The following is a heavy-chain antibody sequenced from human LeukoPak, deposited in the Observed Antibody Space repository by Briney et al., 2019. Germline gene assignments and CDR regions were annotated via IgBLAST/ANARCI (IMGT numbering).Heavy chain of an antibody. CDR1: GSTVSNNY. Sequence: GGSLRLSCAASGSTVSNNYMSWVRQAPGKGLEWVSLIYSDGDTFYADSVKGRFTISRDNSKNTLYLQMNTLRAEDTAVYYCARAGSYYNTFDYWGQGTLVTVSS. CDR3: ARAGSYYNTFDY. J-gene: IGHJ4*02. V-gene: IGHV3-53*01. CDR2: IYSDGDT. D-gene: IGHD3-10*01.